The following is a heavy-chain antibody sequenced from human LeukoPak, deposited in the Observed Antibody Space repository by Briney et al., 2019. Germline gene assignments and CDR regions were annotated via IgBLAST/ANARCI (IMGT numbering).Heavy chain of an antibody. CDR1: GGSFSGYY. D-gene: IGHD3-10*01. CDR3: ATPSHYGSGRHYYFDY. Sequence: SETLSLTCAVYGGSFSGYYWSWIRQPPGKGLEWIGEINHSGSTNYNSSPKSRVTISVDTSKNQFSLKLSSVTAADTAVYYCATPSHYGSGRHYYFDYWGQGTLVTVSS. V-gene: IGHV4-34*01. CDR2: INHSGST. J-gene: IGHJ4*02.